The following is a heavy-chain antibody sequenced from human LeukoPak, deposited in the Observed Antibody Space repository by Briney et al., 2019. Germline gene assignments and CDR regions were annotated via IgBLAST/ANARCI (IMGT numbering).Heavy chain of an antibody. CDR2: MNPNSGNT. CDR3: ASSFGQLSFFDY. J-gene: IGHJ4*02. D-gene: IGHD3-10*01. V-gene: IGHV1-8*03. CDR1: GYTFTSYD. Sequence: ASVKVSCKASGYTFTSYDINWVRQATGQGLEWMGWMNPNSGNTGYAQKFQGRVTITRNTSISTAYMELSSLRSEDTAVYYCASSFGQLSFFDYWGQGALVTVSS.